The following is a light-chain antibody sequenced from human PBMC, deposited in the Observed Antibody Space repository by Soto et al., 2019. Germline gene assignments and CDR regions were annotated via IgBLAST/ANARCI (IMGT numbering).Light chain of an antibody. CDR1: QRISTW. CDR2: DAS. Sequence: DIQMTQSPSTLSASVGDGVTITCRASQRISTWLAWYQQKPGKAPKLLISDASSLETGVPSRFSGSGSGTEFTLTINSLQHDDFATYYWQQYKSYWTFGQGTKVDIK. V-gene: IGKV1-5*01. J-gene: IGKJ1*01. CDR3: QQYKSYWT.